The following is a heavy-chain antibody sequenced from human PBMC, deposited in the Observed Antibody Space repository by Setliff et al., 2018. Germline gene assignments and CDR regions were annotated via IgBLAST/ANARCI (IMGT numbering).Heavy chain of an antibody. D-gene: IGHD3-10*01. Sequence: SETLSLTCGVSGYSIRSGYYWGWVRQPPGKGLQWIGYIYHNGNTNFNPSLKSRVNMSIDTSKNQFSLKLTSMTAADTAVYFCARHLLVQGTYHFDYWGQGSPVTVSS. CDR3: ARHLLVQGTYHFDY. CDR2: IYHNGNT. J-gene: IGHJ4*02. V-gene: IGHV4-38-2*01. CDR1: GYSIRSGYY.